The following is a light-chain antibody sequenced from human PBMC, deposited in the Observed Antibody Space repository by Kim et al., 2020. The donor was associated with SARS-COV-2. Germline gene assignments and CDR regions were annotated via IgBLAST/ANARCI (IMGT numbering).Light chain of an antibody. CDR2: SNN. V-gene: IGLV1-44*01. CDR1: TSNIGSNS. CDR3: AAWDDSLTGLV. J-gene: IGLJ3*02. Sequence: QSVLTQPPSASGTPGQRVTISCSGSTSNIGSNSVNWYQHLPGTAPKLLIYSNNQRPSGVPDRFSGSKSGTSASLAISGLQSDDEADYYCAAWDDSLTGLVFGGGTKLTVL.